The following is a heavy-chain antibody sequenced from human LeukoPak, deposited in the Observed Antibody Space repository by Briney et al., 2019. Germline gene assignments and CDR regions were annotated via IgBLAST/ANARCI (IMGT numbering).Heavy chain of an antibody. CDR1: GFTFSSYA. J-gene: IGHJ4*02. CDR2: ISGSGGST. Sequence: GGSLRLSCAASGFTFSSYAMSWVRQAPGEGLEWVSAISGSGGSTYYADSVEGRFTISRDNSKNTLYLQMNSLRAEDTAVYYCAKSKGKDLVGAGVYWGQGTLVTVSS. CDR3: AKSKGKDLVGAGVY. D-gene: IGHD1-26*01. V-gene: IGHV3-23*01.